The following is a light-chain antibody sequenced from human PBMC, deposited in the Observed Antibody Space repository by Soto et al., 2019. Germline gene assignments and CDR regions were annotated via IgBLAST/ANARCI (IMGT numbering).Light chain of an antibody. J-gene: IGKJ5*01. CDR2: DAC. Sequence: EIVLTQSPATLSLSPGERATLSCRASQSVSSYLAWYQQKPGQAPRLLIYDACNRATGIPARFSGRGSGTDFTLTISSLEPEDFAVYYCQQRSNWPPITFGQGTRLEMK. V-gene: IGKV3-11*01. CDR1: QSVSSY. CDR3: QQRSNWPPIT.